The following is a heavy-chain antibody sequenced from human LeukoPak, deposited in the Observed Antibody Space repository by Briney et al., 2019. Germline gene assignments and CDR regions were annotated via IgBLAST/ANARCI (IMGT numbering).Heavy chain of an antibody. V-gene: IGHV3-30*02. D-gene: IGHD3-10*01. CDR2: IRYDGSNK. CDR1: GFTFSSYG. J-gene: IGHJ4*02. CDR3: AKDQVVRGPSPLDY. Sequence: GGSLRLSCAASGFTFSSYGMHWVRQAPGKGLEWVAFIRYDGSNKYYADSVKGRFTISRDNSKNTLYLQMNSLRAEDTAVYYCAKDQVVRGPSPLDYWGQGTLVTVSS.